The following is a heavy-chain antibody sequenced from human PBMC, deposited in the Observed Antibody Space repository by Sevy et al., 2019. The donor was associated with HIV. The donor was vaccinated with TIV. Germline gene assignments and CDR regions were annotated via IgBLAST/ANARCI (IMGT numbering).Heavy chain of an antibody. CDR2: ISFDGTDK. J-gene: IGHJ3*01. Sequence: GGSLRLSCAASGFTFSSYPMHWVRQAPGKGLEWVSFISFDGTDKYYADSVKGRFTITRDNSMNTLFLQMNSLRAQDTVFYYCVRETTMLPRGGFCFLGQGTKVTVSS. CDR1: GFTFSSYP. V-gene: IGHV3-30-3*01. CDR3: VRETTMLPRGGFCF. D-gene: IGHD2-8*01.